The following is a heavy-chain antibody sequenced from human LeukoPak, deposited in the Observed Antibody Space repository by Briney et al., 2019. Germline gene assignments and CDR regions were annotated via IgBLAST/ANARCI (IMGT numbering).Heavy chain of an antibody. CDR1: GYTFTSYD. CDR2: MNPNSGNT. Sequence: VASVKVSCKASGYTFTSYDINWVRQATGQGLEWMGWMNPNSGNTGYAQKFQGRVTMTSNTSISTAYMELRSLRSEDTAVYYCARQPISGYSYGMDVWGQGTTVTVSS. J-gene: IGHJ6*02. D-gene: IGHD3-3*01. V-gene: IGHV1-8*01. CDR3: ARQPISGYSYGMDV.